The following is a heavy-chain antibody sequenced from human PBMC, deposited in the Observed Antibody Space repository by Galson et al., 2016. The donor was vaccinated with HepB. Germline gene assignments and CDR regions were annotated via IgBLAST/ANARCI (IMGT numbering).Heavy chain of an antibody. V-gene: IGHV3-21*01. CDR2: ITRTSTNR. CDR1: GFTFSFYT. Sequence: SLRLSCAASGFTFSFYTMNWVRQAPGKGLEWVSSITRTSTNRYYADSVKGRFTISRDNSKNALSLEMNSLRVEDTAVFYCARSMSPTGTFDYWGQGTLVTVSS. J-gene: IGHJ4*02. D-gene: IGHD1-1*01. CDR3: ARSMSPTGTFDY.